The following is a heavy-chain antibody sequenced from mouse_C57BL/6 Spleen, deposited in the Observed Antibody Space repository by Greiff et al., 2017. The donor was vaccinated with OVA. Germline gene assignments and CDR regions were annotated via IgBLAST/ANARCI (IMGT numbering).Heavy chain of an antibody. CDR3: AREGIYDGYFYFDY. CDR1: GYTFTSYG. D-gene: IGHD2-3*01. J-gene: IGHJ2*01. CDR2: IYPRSGNT. Sequence: VHLVESGAELARPGASVKLSCKASGYTFTSYGISWVKQRTGQGLEWIGEIYPRSGNTYYNEKFKGKATLTADKSSSTAYMELRSLTSEDSAVYFCAREGIYDGYFYFDYWGQGTTLTVSS. V-gene: IGHV1-81*01.